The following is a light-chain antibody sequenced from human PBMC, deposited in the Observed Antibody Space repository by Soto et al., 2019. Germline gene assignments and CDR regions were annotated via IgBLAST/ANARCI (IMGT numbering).Light chain of an antibody. J-gene: IGKJ5*01. CDR3: MQGTYWPPIT. CDR1: LSLVYSDGSTY. Sequence: DVVLTQSPLSLPVTLGQPASISCRSSLSLVYSDGSTYLNWFQQRPGQSPRRLIYKVSNRDSGVPERFSVSGSGTDFTLEISRVEAEDVGVYYGMQGTYWPPITCGQGPRLEIK. V-gene: IGKV2-30*01. CDR2: KVS.